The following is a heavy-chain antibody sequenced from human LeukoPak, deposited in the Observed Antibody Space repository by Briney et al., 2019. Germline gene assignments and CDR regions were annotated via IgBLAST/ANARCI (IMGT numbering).Heavy chain of an antibody. CDR2: IIPILGIA. V-gene: IGHV1-69*04. CDR1: GGTFSSYA. CDR3: ARASYDSSGYCDY. D-gene: IGHD3-22*01. Sequence: ASVKVSCKASGGTFSSYAISWVRQAPGQGLEWMGRIIPILGIANYAQKFQGRVTITADKSTSTAYMELSSLRSEDTAVYYCARASYDSSGYCDYWGQGTLVTVSS. J-gene: IGHJ4*02.